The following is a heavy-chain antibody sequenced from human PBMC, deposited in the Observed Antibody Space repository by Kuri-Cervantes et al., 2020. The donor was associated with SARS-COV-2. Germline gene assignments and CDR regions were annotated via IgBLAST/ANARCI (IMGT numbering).Heavy chain of an antibody. V-gene: IGHV4-59*01. CDR3: ARGASYGDFDY. CDR2: IYYSGST. Sequence: GSLRLSCTVSGGSISSYYWSWIRQPPGKGLEWIGYIYYSGSTNYNPSLKSRVTISVDTSKKQFSLKLSSVTAADTAVYYCARGASYGDFDYWGQGTLVTVSS. CDR1: GGSISSYY. J-gene: IGHJ4*02. D-gene: IGHD4-17*01.